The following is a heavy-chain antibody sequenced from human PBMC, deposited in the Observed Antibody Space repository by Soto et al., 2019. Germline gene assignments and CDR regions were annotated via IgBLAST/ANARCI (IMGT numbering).Heavy chain of an antibody. Sequence: GGSLRLSXAASGFTVSSNYMSWVRQAPWKGLEWVSVIYSCGSTYYADSVKGRFTISRDNSKNTLYLQMNSLRAEDTAVYYCARSRLAVAGSVYFDYWGQGTLVTSPQ. CDR1: GFTVSSNY. CDR2: IYSCGST. CDR3: ARSRLAVAGSVYFDY. V-gene: IGHV3-66*03. D-gene: IGHD6-19*01. J-gene: IGHJ4*02.